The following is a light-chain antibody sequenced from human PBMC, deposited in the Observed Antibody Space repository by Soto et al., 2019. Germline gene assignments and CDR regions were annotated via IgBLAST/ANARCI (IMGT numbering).Light chain of an antibody. CDR1: QSVSSSY. V-gene: IGKV3-15*01. Sequence: EIVLTQSPATLSWSPGERATLSCRASQSVSSSYLAWYQQKPGQAPRLPIYGASTRATGIPARFSGSGSGTEFTLTVSRLQSEDFAVYYCQQYTNWPPGACGQGTKVDI. J-gene: IGKJ1*01. CDR3: QQYTNWPPGA. CDR2: GAS.